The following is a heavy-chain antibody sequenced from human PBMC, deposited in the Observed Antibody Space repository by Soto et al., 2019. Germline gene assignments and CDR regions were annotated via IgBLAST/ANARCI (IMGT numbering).Heavy chain of an antibody. Sequence: SETLSLTCTVSGGSISSGDYYWSWIRQPPGKGLEWIGYIYYSGSTYYNPSLKSRVTISVDTSKNQFSLKLSSVTAADTAVYYCARAAAGYRPLNYWGQGTLVTVSS. CDR2: IYYSGST. D-gene: IGHD6-13*01. J-gene: IGHJ4*02. CDR3: ARAAAGYRPLNY. V-gene: IGHV4-30-4*01. CDR1: GGSISSGDYY.